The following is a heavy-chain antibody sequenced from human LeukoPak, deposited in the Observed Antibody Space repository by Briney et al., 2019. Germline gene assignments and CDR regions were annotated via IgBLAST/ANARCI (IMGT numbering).Heavy chain of an antibody. CDR2: IYYSGST. CDR3: AREAFSSSWSNPYDY. V-gene: IGHV4-59*01. Sequence: SETLSLTCTVSGGSISSYYWSWIRQPPGKGLEWIGYIYYSGSTNYNPSPKSRVTISVDTSKNQFSLKLSSVTAADTAVYYCAREAFSSSWSNPYDYWGQGTLVTVSS. D-gene: IGHD6-13*01. J-gene: IGHJ4*02. CDR1: GGSISSYY.